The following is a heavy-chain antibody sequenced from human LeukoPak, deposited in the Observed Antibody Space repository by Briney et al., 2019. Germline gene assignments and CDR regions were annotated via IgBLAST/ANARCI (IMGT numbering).Heavy chain of an antibody. CDR3: ARGKPSAKGYCSGGSCYSAGVWFDP. CDR2: IYYSGST. D-gene: IGHD2-15*01. CDR1: GGSIRDTTYY. J-gene: IGHJ5*02. V-gene: IGHV4-39*07. Sequence: SETLSLTCTVSGGSIRDTTYYWGWIRQPPGKGLEWIGSIYYSGSTYYNPSLKSRITISVDTSKNQFSLKLSSVTAADTAVYYCARGKPSAKGYCSGGSCYSAGVWFDPWGQGTLVTVSS.